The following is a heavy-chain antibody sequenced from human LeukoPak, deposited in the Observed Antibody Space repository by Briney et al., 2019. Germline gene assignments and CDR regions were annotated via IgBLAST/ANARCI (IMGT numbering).Heavy chain of an antibody. J-gene: IGHJ4*02. D-gene: IGHD3-10*01. CDR2: IYYSGST. Sequence: SETLSLTCTVSGGSISSYSWSWIRQPPGKGLEWIGYIYYSGSTNYNPSLKSRVTISVDTSKNQYSLKLSSVTAADTAVYYCARDRPGNYGSGSPPIDYWGQGTPVTVSS. CDR3: ARDRPGNYGSGSPPIDY. V-gene: IGHV4-59*12. CDR1: GGSISSYS.